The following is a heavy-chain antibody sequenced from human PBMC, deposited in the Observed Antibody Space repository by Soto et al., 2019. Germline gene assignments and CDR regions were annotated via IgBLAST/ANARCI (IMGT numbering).Heavy chain of an antibody. V-gene: IGHV3-23*01. J-gene: IGHJ4*02. CDR2: ISNSGGST. Sequence: EVQLLESGGGLVQPGGSLRLSCVASGFTLSSYFMTWVRQAPGKGLEWVSAISNSGGSTYYADSVKGRFTISRDNSKNTLYLQMNSLRAEDTAVYFCAMDLEKWLVQLGGLDSWGQGTLVTVSS. CDR3: AMDLEKWLVQLGGLDS. D-gene: IGHD6-19*01. CDR1: GFTLSSYF.